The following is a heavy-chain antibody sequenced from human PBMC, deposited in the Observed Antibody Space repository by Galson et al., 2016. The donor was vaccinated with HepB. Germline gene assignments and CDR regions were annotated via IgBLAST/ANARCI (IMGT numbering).Heavy chain of an antibody. D-gene: IGHD3-10*01. Sequence: SLRLSCAASGFTLNAHWMNWVRQAPGKGLEWVANIRGDGIVSYYAESVRGRFTISRDNAKNSLYLQMNGLRVDETAVYYCSREMTGSYFDWGQGTLVTVSS. CDR3: SREMTGSYFD. V-gene: IGHV3-7*01. J-gene: IGHJ4*02. CDR2: IRGDGIVS. CDR1: GFTLNAHW.